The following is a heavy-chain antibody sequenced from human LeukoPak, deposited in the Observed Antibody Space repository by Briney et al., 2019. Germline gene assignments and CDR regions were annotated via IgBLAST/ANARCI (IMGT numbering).Heavy chain of an antibody. D-gene: IGHD3-10*01. Sequence: PSETLSLTCTVSGGSISSYYWSWIRQPPGKGLEWIGYIYYSGSTNYNPSLKRRVTISVDTSKNQFSLKLSSVTAADTAVYYCAGASWFGEWVRWGQGTLVTVSS. CDR2: IYYSGST. V-gene: IGHV4-59*01. CDR1: GGSISSYY. CDR3: AGASWFGEWVR. J-gene: IGHJ4*02.